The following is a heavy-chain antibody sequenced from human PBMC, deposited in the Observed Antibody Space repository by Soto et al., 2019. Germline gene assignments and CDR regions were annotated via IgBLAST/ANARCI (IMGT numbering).Heavy chain of an antibody. Sequence: PSDTLSLTCTVSGGPISSYYWSWIRQPPGKGLEWIGYIYYSGSTNYNPSLKSRVTISVDTSKNQFSLKLSSVTAADTAVYYCAREEYNWFDPWGQGTLVTVSS. V-gene: IGHV4-59*01. CDR1: GGPISSYY. CDR2: IYYSGST. D-gene: IGHD3-10*01. CDR3: AREEYNWFDP. J-gene: IGHJ5*02.